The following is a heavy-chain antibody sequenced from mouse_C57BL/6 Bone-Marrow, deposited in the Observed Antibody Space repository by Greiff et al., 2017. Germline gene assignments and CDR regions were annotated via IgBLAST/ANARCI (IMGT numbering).Heavy chain of an antibody. CDR2: ISSGSSTI. J-gene: IGHJ2*01. Sequence: EVNVVESGGGLVKPGGSLKLSCAASGFTFSDYGMHWVRQAPEQGLEWVAYISSGSSTIYYADTVKGRFTISRDNAKNTLFLQMTSLRSEDTAMYYCARDYYGSSSYFDYWGQGTTLTVSS. V-gene: IGHV5-17*01. CDR1: GFTFSDYG. CDR3: ARDYYGSSSYFDY. D-gene: IGHD1-1*01.